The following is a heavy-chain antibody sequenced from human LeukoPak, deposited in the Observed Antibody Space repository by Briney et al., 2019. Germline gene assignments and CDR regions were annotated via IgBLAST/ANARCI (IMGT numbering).Heavy chain of an antibody. Sequence: PSETLSLTCTVSGGCISSGSYYWGWIRQPPGKGLEWIGSIYYSGSTYYNPSLKSRVTISVDTSKNQFSLKLSSVTAADTAVYYCARRGDYYGMDVWGQGTTVTVSS. J-gene: IGHJ6*02. CDR1: GGCISSGSYY. CDR2: IYYSGST. V-gene: IGHV4-39*01. CDR3: ARRGDYYGMDV.